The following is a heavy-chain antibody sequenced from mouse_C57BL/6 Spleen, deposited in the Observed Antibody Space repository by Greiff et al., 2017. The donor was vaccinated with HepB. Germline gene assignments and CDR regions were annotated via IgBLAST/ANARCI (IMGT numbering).Heavy chain of an antibody. Sequence: VQLQQSGPELVKPGASVKISCKASGYSFTGYYMNWVKQSPEKSLEWIGEINPSTGGTTYNQKFKAKATLTVDKSSSTAYMQLKSLTSEDSAGYYCARKSDSPDYWGQGTTLTVSS. V-gene: IGHV1-42*01. CDR2: INPSTGGT. J-gene: IGHJ2*01. CDR3: ARKSDSPDY. CDR1: GYSFTGYY.